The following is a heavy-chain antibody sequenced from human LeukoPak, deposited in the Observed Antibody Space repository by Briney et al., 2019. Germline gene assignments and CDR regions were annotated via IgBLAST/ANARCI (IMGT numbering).Heavy chain of an antibody. CDR1: GGTFSSYA. CDR3: ARGDTAMAPADY. Sequence: ASVKVSCKASGGTFSSYAISWVRQAPGQGLEWMGGIIPIFGTASYAQKFQGRVTITTDESTSTAYMELSSLRSEDTAVYYCARGDTAMAPADYWGQGTLVTVSS. CDR2: IIPIFGTA. J-gene: IGHJ4*02. D-gene: IGHD5-18*01. V-gene: IGHV1-69*05.